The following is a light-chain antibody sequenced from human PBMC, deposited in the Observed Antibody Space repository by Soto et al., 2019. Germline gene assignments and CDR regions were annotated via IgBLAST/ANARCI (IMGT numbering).Light chain of an antibody. Sequence: EIVMTQSPATLSLSPGERATLSCRTSQSVSSNLAWYQQKPGQAPRLLIYGAFTRATDIPARFSGSGSGTDFTLTITSLQSEDFALYYCQHYYDWPYTFGGGTKVDIK. CDR1: QSVSSN. V-gene: IGKV3D-15*01. CDR2: GAF. J-gene: IGKJ4*01. CDR3: QHYYDWPYT.